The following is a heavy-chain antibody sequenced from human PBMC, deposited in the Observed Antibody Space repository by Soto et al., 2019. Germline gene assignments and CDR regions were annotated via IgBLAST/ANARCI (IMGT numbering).Heavy chain of an antibody. CDR3: ARETYYYGSGSYYNPWYFDY. CDR2: ISSSSSYI. D-gene: IGHD3-10*01. Sequence: GGSLRLSWAASGFTFSSYSMNWVRQAPGKGLEWVSSISSSSSYIYYADSVKGRFTISRDNAKNSLYLQMNSLRAEDTAVYYCARETYYYGSGSYYNPWYFDYWGQGTLVTVSS. V-gene: IGHV3-21*01. J-gene: IGHJ4*02. CDR1: GFTFSSYS.